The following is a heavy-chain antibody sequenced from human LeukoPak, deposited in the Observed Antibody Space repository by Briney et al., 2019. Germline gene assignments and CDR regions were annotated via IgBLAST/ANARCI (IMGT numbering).Heavy chain of an antibody. V-gene: IGHV4-34*01. Sequence: SETLSLTCAIYGGSFNGYYWSWIRQPPGKGLEWIGEINHSGSTDYNPSLKSRVTISVDTSKNQFSLKLSSVTAADTAVYYCARLNDNYWIPYLWGQGTLVTVSS. CDR2: INHSGST. D-gene: IGHD5-24*01. J-gene: IGHJ4*02. CDR1: GGSFNGYY. CDR3: ARLNDNYWIPYL.